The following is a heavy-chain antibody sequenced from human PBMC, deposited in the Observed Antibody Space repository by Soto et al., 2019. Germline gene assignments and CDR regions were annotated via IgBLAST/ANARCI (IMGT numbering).Heavy chain of an antibody. V-gene: IGHV3-9*01. Sequence: EVQLVESGGGLVQPGRSLRLSCAASGFTFDDYAMHWVRQAPGKGLEWVSGISWNSGNIGYADSVKGRFTISRDNAKNSLYLQMNSLRAEDTALYYCAKAGSSWSSYYYYYMDVWGKGTTVTVSS. CDR3: AKAGSSWSSYYYYYMDV. D-gene: IGHD6-13*01. CDR2: ISWNSGNI. J-gene: IGHJ6*03. CDR1: GFTFDDYA.